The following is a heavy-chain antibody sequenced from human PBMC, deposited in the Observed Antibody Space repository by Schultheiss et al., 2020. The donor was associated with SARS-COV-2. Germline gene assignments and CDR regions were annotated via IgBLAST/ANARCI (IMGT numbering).Heavy chain of an antibody. Sequence: SETLSLTCTVSGGSISSSSYYWGWIRQPPGKGLEWIGSIYYRGSTKYNPSLKSRATISVDTAKNQVSLKLSSVTAADTAVYYCARWNNGVWFDPWGQGTLVTVSS. J-gene: IGHJ5*02. D-gene: IGHD2-8*01. CDR2: IYYRGST. CDR3: ARWNNGVWFDP. CDR1: GGSISSSSYY. V-gene: IGHV4-39*07.